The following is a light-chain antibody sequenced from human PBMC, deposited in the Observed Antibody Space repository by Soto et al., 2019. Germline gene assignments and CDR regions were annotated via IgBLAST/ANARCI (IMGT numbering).Light chain of an antibody. V-gene: IGLV1-44*01. CDR1: RSNIGKNF. CDR2: STD. J-gene: IGLJ1*01. Sequence: QSVLTQPPSASGTPGQTVSISCSGSRSNIGKNFVSWYRQVPGTAPKVLIHSTDQRPAGVPDRFSGSKSGTSASLAISGLQSEDEADYYCSVWDDGRNDLYVIGSGTKVTVL. CDR3: SVWDDGRNDLYV.